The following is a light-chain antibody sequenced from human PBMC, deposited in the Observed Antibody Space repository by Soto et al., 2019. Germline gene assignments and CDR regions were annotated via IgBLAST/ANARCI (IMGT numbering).Light chain of an antibody. CDR1: QSVSSY. CDR2: NAS. J-gene: IGKJ4*01. CDR3: QQRSNWHPGLT. Sequence: EIVLTQSPATLSLSPGERDTLSCRASQSVSSYLAWYQQKPGQAPRLLIYNASNRATGIPARFSGSGSGTDFTLTISSLEPEDFAVYYCQQRSNWHPGLTFGGGTKVEIK. V-gene: IGKV3-11*01.